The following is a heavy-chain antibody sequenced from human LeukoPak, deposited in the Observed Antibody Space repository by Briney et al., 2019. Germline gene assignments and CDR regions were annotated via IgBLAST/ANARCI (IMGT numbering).Heavy chain of an antibody. J-gene: IGHJ4*02. D-gene: IGHD6-6*01. CDR3: ARSPSPGGSSSDDY. CDR1: GGSFSGYY. V-gene: IGHV4-34*01. CDR2: INHSGST. Sequence: SETLSLTCAVYGGSFSGYYWSWNRQPPGKGLEWIGEINHSGSTNYNPSLKSRVTISVDTSKNQFSLKLSSVTAADTAVYYCARSPSPGGSSSDDYWGQGTLVTVSS.